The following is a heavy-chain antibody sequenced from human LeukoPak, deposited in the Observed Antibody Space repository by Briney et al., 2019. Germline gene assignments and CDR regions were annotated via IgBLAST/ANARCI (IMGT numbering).Heavy chain of an antibody. Sequence: GRSRRLSCAAAGFTFVHLSIQCVRHTPGKGLDWVAFVSRDGGSEYSAESLNGRFTISRDTSEHTLFLQMHSLRADDTALYSCPRGKQQLDSFYYYRLDVWGQGPTVT. D-gene: IGHD6-13*01. CDR3: PRGKQQLDSFYYYRLDV. V-gene: IGHV3-30*04. CDR2: VSRDGGSE. CDR1: GFTFVHLS. J-gene: IGHJ6*02.